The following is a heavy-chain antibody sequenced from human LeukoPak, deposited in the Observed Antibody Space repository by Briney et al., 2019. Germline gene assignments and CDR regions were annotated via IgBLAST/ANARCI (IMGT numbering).Heavy chain of an antibody. D-gene: IGHD3-10*01. CDR1: GGSISSGGFY. Sequence: SETLSLTCTVSGGSISSGGFYWGWIRQPPGKGLEWIGSIYHSGSTYYNPSLKSRVTISVDTSKNQFSLKLSSVTAADTAVYYCARDVAGSYLGRLEYYFDYWGQGTLVTVSS. CDR3: ARDVAGSYLGRLEYYFDY. J-gene: IGHJ4*02. V-gene: IGHV4-39*07. CDR2: IYHSGST.